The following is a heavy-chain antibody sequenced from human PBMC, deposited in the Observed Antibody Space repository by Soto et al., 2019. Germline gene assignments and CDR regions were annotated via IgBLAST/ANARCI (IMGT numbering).Heavy chain of an antibody. J-gene: IGHJ3*02. Sequence: SETLSLTCTVPGGSISSYYWSWIRQPPGKGLEWIGYIYYSGSTNYNPSLKSRVTISVDTSKNQFSLKLSSVTAADTAVYYCARGVFLRHAFDIWGQGTMVTVSS. CDR2: IYYSGST. V-gene: IGHV4-59*01. CDR1: GGSISSYY. CDR3: ARGVFLRHAFDI. D-gene: IGHD2-8*01.